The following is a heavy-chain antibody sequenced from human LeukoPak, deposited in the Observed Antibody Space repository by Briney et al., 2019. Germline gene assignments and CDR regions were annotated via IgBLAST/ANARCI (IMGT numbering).Heavy chain of an antibody. Sequence: PSETLSLTCTVSGGSISSSSYYWGWIRQPPGKGLEWIGSIYYSGSTYYNPSLKSRITISVDTSKNQFSLKRSSVTAADTAVYYCATSRTPNYVSYSGQGTLVTVSS. V-gene: IGHV4-39*07. D-gene: IGHD1-14*01. CDR3: ATSRTPNYVSY. CDR2: IYYSGST. J-gene: IGHJ4*02. CDR1: GGSISSSSYY.